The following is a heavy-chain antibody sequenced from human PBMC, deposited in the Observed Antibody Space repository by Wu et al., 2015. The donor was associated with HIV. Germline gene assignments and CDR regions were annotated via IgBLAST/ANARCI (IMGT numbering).Heavy chain of an antibody. CDR3: VRVGTKKYGSGTDSHWAAYDV. J-gene: IGHJ3*01. V-gene: IGHV1-46*01. CDR2: LNPVTGDA. Sequence: QVRLTQSGAGLKEPGTSVTLPCTTSGYIFTRNFLHWVRQAPGQGLEWIAILNPVTGDAGYAQKFQGRVTMTRDTSTSTVHMELRNLTSADTALYYCVRVGTKKYGSGTDSHWAAYDVWGRGGEWSPSLQ. CDR1: GYIFTRNF. D-gene: IGHD3-10*01.